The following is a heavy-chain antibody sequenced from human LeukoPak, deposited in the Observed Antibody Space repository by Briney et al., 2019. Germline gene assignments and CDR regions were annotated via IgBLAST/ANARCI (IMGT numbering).Heavy chain of an antibody. CDR1: GGSISSGGYS. CDR3: ARMGYYYYGMDV. D-gene: IGHD2-15*01. CDR2: IYHSGST. J-gene: IGHJ6*02. V-gene: IGHV4-30-2*02. Sequence: SQTLSLTCAVSGGSISSGGYSWSWIRQPPGKGLEWIGYIYHSGSTNYNPSLKSRVTISVDTSKNQFSLKLSSVTAADTAVYYCARMGYYYYGMDVWGQGTTVTVSS.